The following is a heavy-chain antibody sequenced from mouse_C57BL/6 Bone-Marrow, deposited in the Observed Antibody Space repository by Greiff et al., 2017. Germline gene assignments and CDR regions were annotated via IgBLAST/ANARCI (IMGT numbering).Heavy chain of an antibody. CDR2: IYPGDGDT. D-gene: IGHD1-1*01. V-gene: IGHV1-82*01. J-gene: IGHJ1*03. CDR3: GRGYGSGYGYFDV. Sequence: QVQLKESGPELVKPGASVKISCKASGYAFSSSWMNWVKQRPGTGLEWLGRIYPGDGDTNYNGKFKGKATLTADKSSSTAYMQLSSLQSDDSSVYYCGRGYGSGYGYFDVWGTGTTVTVSS. CDR1: GYAFSSSW.